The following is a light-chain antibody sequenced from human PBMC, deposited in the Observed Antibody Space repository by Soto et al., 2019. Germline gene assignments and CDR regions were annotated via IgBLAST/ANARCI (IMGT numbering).Light chain of an antibody. J-gene: IGKJ4*01. V-gene: IGKV3-15*01. Sequence: EIVMTQSPATLSVSPGERATLSCRASQSVSSYLALYQQKPGQAPRLLIYVASTRATGIPARFSGSRSGTEFNLNISSLQYEDFAVYYCQQSNNWPLTFGGGTKVEIK. CDR1: QSVSSY. CDR3: QQSNNWPLT. CDR2: VAS.